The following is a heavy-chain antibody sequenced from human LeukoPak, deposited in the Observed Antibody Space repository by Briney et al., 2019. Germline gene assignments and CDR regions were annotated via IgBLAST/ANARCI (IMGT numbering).Heavy chain of an antibody. V-gene: IGHV4-34*01. CDR1: GGSFSGYY. CDR3: AREGGEQQLVTYYFDY. D-gene: IGHD6-13*01. CDR2: INHSGST. J-gene: IGHJ4*02. Sequence: SETLSLTCAVYGGSFSGYYWSWTRQPPGKGLEWIGEINHSGSTNYNPSLKSRVTISVDTSKNQFSLKLSSVTAADTAVYYCAREGGEQQLVTYYFDYWGQGTLVTVSS.